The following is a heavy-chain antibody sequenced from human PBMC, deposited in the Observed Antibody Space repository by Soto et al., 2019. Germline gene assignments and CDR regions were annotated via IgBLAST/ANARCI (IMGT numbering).Heavy chain of an antibody. CDR2: IYPRDSDT. CDR1: GYSFTSYW. Sequence: EVQLVQSGAEVIKPGESLKISCEGSGYSFTSYWIAWVRQMPGKGLEWVGFIYPRDSDTRYSPSFQGQVTISADKSISTAYLQWSSLKASDTAIYYCALAVSGTSFDYWGQGSLVTVSS. J-gene: IGHJ4*02. V-gene: IGHV5-51*01. CDR3: ALAVSGTSFDY. D-gene: IGHD6-19*01.